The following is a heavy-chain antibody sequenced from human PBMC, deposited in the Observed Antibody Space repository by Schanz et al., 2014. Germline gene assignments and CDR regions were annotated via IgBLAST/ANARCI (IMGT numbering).Heavy chain of an antibody. J-gene: IGHJ4*02. V-gene: IGHV3-30*18. CDR3: AKSQGSSFDS. CDR1: GFTFSTHA. Sequence: VQLVESGGGLVQPGGSLRLSCAASGFTFSTHAMHWVRQAPGKGLEWVALVSSDGNNDYYTDSVKGRFTISRDNSKSTLYLQMSSLRAEDTAVYYCAKSQGSSFDSWGQGTLVTVSS. D-gene: IGHD6-13*01. CDR2: VSSDGNND.